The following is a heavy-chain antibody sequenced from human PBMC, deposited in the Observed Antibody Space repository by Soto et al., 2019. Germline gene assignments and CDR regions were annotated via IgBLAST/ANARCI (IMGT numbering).Heavy chain of an antibody. CDR1: GSSISRGYYY. Sequence: SETLSLTCTVSGSSISRGYYYWSLIRQPPGKGLEWIGYIYYSGSTYYNPSLKSRVTISVDTSKNQFSLKLSSVTAADTAVYYCARDYHQTLAYRGQGTLVTVSS. J-gene: IGHJ4*02. D-gene: IGHD2-2*01. CDR3: ARDYHQTLAY. CDR2: IYYSGST. V-gene: IGHV4-30-4*01.